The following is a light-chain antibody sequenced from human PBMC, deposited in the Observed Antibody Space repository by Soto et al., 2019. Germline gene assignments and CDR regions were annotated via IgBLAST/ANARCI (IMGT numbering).Light chain of an antibody. CDR1: QNVDSN. Sequence: EIVMTQSPATLSVSPGERATLSCRASQNVDSNYLAWYQQKPGQAPRLLIYGASNRATGIPDRFSGSGSGTDFTLTISILQPEDFATYYCQQYDSFSVTVGQGTKGDIK. J-gene: IGKJ1*01. CDR2: GAS. CDR3: QQYDSFSVT. V-gene: IGKV3D-15*03.